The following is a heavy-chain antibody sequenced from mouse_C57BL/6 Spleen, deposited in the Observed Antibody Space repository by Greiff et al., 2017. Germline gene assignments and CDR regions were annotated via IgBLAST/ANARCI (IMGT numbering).Heavy chain of an antibody. V-gene: IGHV1-69*01. CDR2: IDPSDSYT. CDR1: CYTFTSYW. J-gene: IGHJ1*03. Sequence: QVQLQQPGAELVMPGASVKLSCKASCYTFTSYWMHWVKQRPGQGLEWIGEIDPSDSYTNYNQKFKGKSTLTVDKSSSTAYMQLSSLTSEDSAVYYCARKEGNYWYFDVWGTGTTVTVSS. CDR3: ARKEGNYWYFDV. D-gene: IGHD2-1*01.